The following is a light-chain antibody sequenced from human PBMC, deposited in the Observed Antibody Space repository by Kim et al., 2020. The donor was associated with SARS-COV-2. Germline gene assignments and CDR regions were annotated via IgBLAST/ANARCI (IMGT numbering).Light chain of an antibody. Sequence: PGGDVTTTCSSSTGAVTSGHFPYWYQQKPGQAPRTLIYGTGNRHSWTPARFSGSLLGGKAALTLSAAQAEDEADYYCLLSYSDSRVFGGGTQLTVL. CDR3: LLSYSDSRV. J-gene: IGLJ2*01. V-gene: IGLV7-46*01. CDR2: GTG. CDR1: TGAVTSGHF.